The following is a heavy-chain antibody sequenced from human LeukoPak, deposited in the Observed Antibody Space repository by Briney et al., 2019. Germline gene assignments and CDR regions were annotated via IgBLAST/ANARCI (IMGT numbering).Heavy chain of an antibody. CDR1: GYTLTELS. Sequence: ASVKVSCKVSGYTLTELSMHWVRQAPGKGLEWMGGFDPEDGETIYAQKFQGRVTMTEDTSTDTAYMELSSLSSEDTAVYYCATRGGGIVGASYYYYYYMDVWGKGTTVTVSS. CDR3: ATRGGGIVGASYYYYYYMDV. V-gene: IGHV1-24*01. CDR2: FDPEDGET. J-gene: IGHJ6*03. D-gene: IGHD1-26*01.